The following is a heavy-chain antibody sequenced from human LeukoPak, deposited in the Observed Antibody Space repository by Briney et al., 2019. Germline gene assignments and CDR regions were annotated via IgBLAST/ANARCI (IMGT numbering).Heavy chain of an antibody. CDR3: AKGMYRSPDEPFDY. V-gene: IGHV3-9*01. J-gene: IGHJ4*02. CDR2: ISWNSGSI. CDR1: GFTFDDYA. Sequence: GGSLRLSCAASGFTFDDYAMHWVRQAPGKGLEWVSGISWNSGSIGYADSVKGRFTISRDNAKNSLYLQMNSLRAEDTALYYCAKGMYRSPDEPFDYWGQGTLVTVSS. D-gene: IGHD6-13*01.